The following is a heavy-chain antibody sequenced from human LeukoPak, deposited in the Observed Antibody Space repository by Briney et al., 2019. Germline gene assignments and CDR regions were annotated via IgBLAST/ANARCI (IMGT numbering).Heavy chain of an antibody. D-gene: IGHD3-3*01. J-gene: IGHJ4*02. CDR1: GFTFSSYA. Sequence: GGSLRLSCAASGFTFSSYAMHWVRQAPGKGLEWVAVISYDGSNKYYADSVKGRFTISRDNSKNTLYLQMNSLRAEDTAVYYCAKGNAGSLEYFDYWGQGTLVTVSS. V-gene: IGHV3-30-3*01. CDR3: AKGNAGSLEYFDY. CDR2: ISYDGSNK.